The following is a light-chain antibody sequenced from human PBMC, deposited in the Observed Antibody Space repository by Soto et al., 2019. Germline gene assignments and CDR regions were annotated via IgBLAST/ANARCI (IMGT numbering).Light chain of an antibody. J-gene: IGKJ2*01. Sequence: EIVLTQSPGTLSLSPGERATLSCMASQTLTTRFLAWYQKKPGQAPRLLIYGASSRATGIPDMFSGSGSGKEYTLTSSRLEHEDFVVYSCQQYDDLPYTFGQGTTLEIK. CDR1: QTLTTRF. V-gene: IGKV3-20*01. CDR2: GAS. CDR3: QQYDDLPYT.